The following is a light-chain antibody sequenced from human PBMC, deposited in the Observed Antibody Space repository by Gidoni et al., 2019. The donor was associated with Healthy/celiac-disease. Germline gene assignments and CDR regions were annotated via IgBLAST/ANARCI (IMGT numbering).Light chain of an antibody. Sequence: DIHMTQSPSSLSASVGDRVTITCRASQSISSYLNWYQQKPGKAPKLLIYAASSLQSGVPSRFSGSGSGTDFTLTISSLQPEDFATYYCQQSYSTPPLLTFGGGTKVEIK. V-gene: IGKV1-39*01. CDR1: QSISSY. CDR2: AAS. J-gene: IGKJ4*01. CDR3: QQSYSTPPLLT.